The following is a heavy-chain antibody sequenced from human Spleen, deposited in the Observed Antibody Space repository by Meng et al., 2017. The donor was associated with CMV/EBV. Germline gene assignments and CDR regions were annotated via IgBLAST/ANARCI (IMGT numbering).Heavy chain of an antibody. CDR3: SRGEGSY. V-gene: IGHV1-69*02. Sequence: SVKVSCKASGWTFSSYNISWVRQAPGQGLEWMGRIIPILGVANYAQKFQGRVTITADKSTSTAYMELSSLISEETAVYYCSRGEGSYWGQGTLVTVSS. CDR2: IIPILGVA. CDR1: GWTFSSYN. D-gene: IGHD3-10*01. J-gene: IGHJ4*02.